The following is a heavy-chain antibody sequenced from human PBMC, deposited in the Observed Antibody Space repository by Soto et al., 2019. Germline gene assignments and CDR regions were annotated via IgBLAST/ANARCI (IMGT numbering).Heavy chain of an antibody. CDR1: GFTFSNYA. CDR2: ISGSGGST. Sequence: GGSLRLSCAASGFTFSNYAMSWVRQAPGKGLEWVSAISGSGGSTYYADSVKGRFTISRDNSKNTLYLQMNSLRAEDTAVYYCARGIVGALILWFDSWGQGTLVTVS. J-gene: IGHJ5*01. V-gene: IGHV3-23*01. CDR3: ARGIVGALILWFDS. D-gene: IGHD1-26*01.